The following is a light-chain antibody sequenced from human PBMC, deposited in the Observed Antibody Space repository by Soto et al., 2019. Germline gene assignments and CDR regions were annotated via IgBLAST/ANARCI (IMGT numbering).Light chain of an antibody. Sequence: QSVLTQPPSVSGAPGQRVTISCTGSSSNIGAGYDVHWYQQLPGTAPKLLIYGNSNRPSGVPDRFSGSKSGTSASLPIAGRQAEDEADYYCQSYDSSLSGLYVFGTGTKLTVL. CDR1: SSNIGAGYD. V-gene: IGLV1-40*01. CDR2: GNS. CDR3: QSYDSSLSGLYV. J-gene: IGLJ1*01.